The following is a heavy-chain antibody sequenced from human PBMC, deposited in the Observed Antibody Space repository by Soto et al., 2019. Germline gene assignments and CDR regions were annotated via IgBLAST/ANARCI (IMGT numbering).Heavy chain of an antibody. CDR2: IYYSGST. D-gene: IGHD5-18*01. V-gene: IGHV4-30-4*01. CDR1: GDSISSGDYY. Sequence: QVQLQESGPGLVKPSQTLSLTCTVSGDSISSGDYYWSWIRQPPGKGLEWIGYIYYSGSTSYNPSLQRRVNITVDTSKDQVSLNLNSVTAADTAIYYCARVGSLGYRHPFDYWGQGTLVTVSS. CDR3: ARVGSLGYRHPFDY. J-gene: IGHJ4*02.